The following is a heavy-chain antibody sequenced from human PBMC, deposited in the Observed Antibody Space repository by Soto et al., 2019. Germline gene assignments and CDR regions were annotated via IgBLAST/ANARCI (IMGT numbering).Heavy chain of an antibody. CDR2: IYSGGST. D-gene: IGHD3-22*01. J-gene: IGHJ4*02. V-gene: IGHV3-53*01. CDR3: AREDYYASSGYYGY. Sequence: GGSLRLSCAASGFTVSSNYMSWVRQAPGKGLEGVSVIYSGGSTYYADSVKGRFTISRDNSKNTLYLQMNSLRAEDTAVYYCAREDYYASSGYYGYWGQGTLVTVSS. CDR1: GFTVSSNY.